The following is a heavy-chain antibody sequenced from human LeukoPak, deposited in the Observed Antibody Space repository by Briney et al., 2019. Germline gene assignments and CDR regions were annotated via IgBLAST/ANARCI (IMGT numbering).Heavy chain of an antibody. CDR1: GFTFSSYA. J-gene: IGHJ4*02. V-gene: IGHV3-23*01. CDR2: ISGSGGRT. Sequence: GGSLRLSCAASGFTFSSYAMNWVRQAPGKGLEWVSGISGSGGRTYYADSVKGRFTISRDNSKNTLYLQMNSLRAEDTAVYYCARDPDYGGDWGQGTLVTVSS. CDR3: ARDPDYGGD. D-gene: IGHD4-23*01.